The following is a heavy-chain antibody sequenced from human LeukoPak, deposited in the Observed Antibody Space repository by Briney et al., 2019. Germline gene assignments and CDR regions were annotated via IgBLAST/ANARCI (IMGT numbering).Heavy chain of an antibody. CDR2: ISGTSNTI. D-gene: IGHD6-19*01. Sequence: PGGSLRLPCVASGLTFSTYSMNWVRQAPGKGLEWVSYISGTSNTIYYADSVKGRFTISRDNAKNSLYLQVNSLRAEDTAIYYCARDLGSYSSGWYMGFDYWGQGTLVTVSS. V-gene: IGHV3-48*01. J-gene: IGHJ4*02. CDR3: ARDLGSYSSGWYMGFDY. CDR1: GLTFSTYS.